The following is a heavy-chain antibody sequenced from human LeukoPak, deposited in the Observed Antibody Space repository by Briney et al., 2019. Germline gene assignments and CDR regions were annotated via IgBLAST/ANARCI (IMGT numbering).Heavy chain of an antibody. CDR2: IFSGGTT. J-gene: IGHJ6*03. D-gene: IGHD4/OR15-4a*01. CDR1: GFIVDTNY. V-gene: IGHV3-53*01. Sequence: PGGPLRLSCAASGFIVDTNYMNWVRQAPGKGLEWVSVIFSGGTTYFADSVKGRFTISRDDSKNTVYLQMNNLRAEDTAVYYCARDGAMDVWGKGTTVIVSS. CDR3: ARDGAMDV.